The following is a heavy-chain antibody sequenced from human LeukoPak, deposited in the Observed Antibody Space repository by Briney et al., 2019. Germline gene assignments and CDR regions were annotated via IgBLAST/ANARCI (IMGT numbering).Heavy chain of an antibody. J-gene: IGHJ5*02. CDR1: WITFSSHL. CDR3: AGQANNWFDP. Sequence: GSLRLSFAASWITFSSHLVPLVRPGSGKGLVWVSRLKFDGTITQYADSVKGRFTVSRDNAKNTLYLQMDSLRAEDTAVYYCAGQANNWFDPWGQGTLVTVSS. V-gene: IGHV3-74*03. CDR2: LKFDGTIT.